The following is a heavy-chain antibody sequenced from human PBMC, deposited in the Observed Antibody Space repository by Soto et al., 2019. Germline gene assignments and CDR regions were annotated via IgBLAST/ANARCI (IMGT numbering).Heavy chain of an antibody. CDR3: AREWVKGYDFWSGYYTHDAFDI. V-gene: IGHV1-46*01. J-gene: IGHJ3*02. D-gene: IGHD3-3*01. CDR2: INPSGGTT. Sequence: ASVKVSCKASGGTFSSYAISWVRQAPGQGLEWMGRINPSGGTTSYAQKFQGRVTMTRDTSTSTVYMELSSLRSEDTAVYYCAREWVKGYDFWSGYYTHDAFDIWGQGTMVTVSS. CDR1: GGTFSSYA.